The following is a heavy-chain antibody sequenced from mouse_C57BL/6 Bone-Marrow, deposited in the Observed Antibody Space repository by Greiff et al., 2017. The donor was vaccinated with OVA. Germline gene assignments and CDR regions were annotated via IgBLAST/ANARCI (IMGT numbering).Heavy chain of an antibody. CDR1: GFTFSDYY. V-gene: IGHV5-12*01. D-gene: IGHD1-1*01. CDR3: ARFYYYGSSSYYAMDY. CDR2: ISNGGGST. Sequence: DVKLVESGGGLVQPGGSLKLSCAASGFTFSDYYMYWVRQTPEKRLEWVAYISNGGGSTYYPDTVKGRFTISRDNAKNTLYLQMSRLKSEDTAMYYCARFYYYGSSSYYAMDYWGQGTSVTVSS. J-gene: IGHJ4*01.